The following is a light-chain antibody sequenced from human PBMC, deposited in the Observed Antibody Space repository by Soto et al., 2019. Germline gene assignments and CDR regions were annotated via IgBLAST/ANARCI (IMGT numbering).Light chain of an antibody. CDR1: SRDVGGSNS. V-gene: IGLV2-14*01. CDR3: SSYTRSSTVV. CDR2: DVS. Sequence: QSALTQAASVSGSPGQSITISCTGTSRDVGGSNSVSWYQQHPGKAPKLLIYDVSNRPSGVSNRFSGSKSGNTASLTISGFQAGDEADYYCSSYTRSSTVVFGGGTKLTVL. J-gene: IGLJ2*01.